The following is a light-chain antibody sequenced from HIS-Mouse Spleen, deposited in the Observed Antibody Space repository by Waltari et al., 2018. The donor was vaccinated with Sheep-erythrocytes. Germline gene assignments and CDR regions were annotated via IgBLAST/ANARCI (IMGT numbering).Light chain of an antibody. CDR2: DVS. CDR1: SSDVGGYNY. V-gene: IGLV2-11*01. CDR3: CSYAGSYNHV. J-gene: IGLJ1*01. Sequence: QSALTQPRPVSGSPGQSVTISCTGTSSDVGGYNYASWYQQPPGKAPKLMIYDVSKRPSGVPDRFSGSKSGNTASLTISGLQAEDEADYYCCSYAGSYNHVFATGTKVTVL.